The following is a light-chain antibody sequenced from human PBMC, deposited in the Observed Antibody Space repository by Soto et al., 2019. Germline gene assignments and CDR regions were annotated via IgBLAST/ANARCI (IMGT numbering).Light chain of an antibody. Sequence: NFMLTQPHSVSESPGKTVTISCTGSSGSIASNYVQWYQQRPGSAPTTVIYENNQRPSGVPARFSGSIDSSSNSASLTISGLKTEDEADYYCQSYDTSNVVFGGGTKRTVL. V-gene: IGLV6-57*02. J-gene: IGLJ2*01. CDR1: SGSIASNY. CDR3: QSYDTSNVV. CDR2: ENN.